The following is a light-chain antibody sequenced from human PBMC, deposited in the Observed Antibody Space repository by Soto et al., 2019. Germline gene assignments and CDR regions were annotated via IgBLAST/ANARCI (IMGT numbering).Light chain of an antibody. CDR2: ANS. CDR1: TSNIGAGYD. V-gene: IGLV1-40*01. Sequence: QSVLTQPPSVSGAPGQRVIVSCTGSTSNIGAGYDVHWYQQLPGTSPKLLIFANSNRPSGVPDRFSASRSGSSASLAITGLQAEDEADYYCQSYDSGMSGSVFGTGTKVTVL. J-gene: IGLJ1*01. CDR3: QSYDSGMSGSV.